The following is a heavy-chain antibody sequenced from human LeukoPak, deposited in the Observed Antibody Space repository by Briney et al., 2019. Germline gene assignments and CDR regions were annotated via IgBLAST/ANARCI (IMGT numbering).Heavy chain of an antibody. CDR3: ARRITVTTFDY. CDR2: IYAGDSKT. Sequence: GESLKISCKGSGYRFSNHWIGWVRQMPGKGLEWMGVIYAGDSKTRYSPSFQGQVTMSADKSISTAYLQWSSLKASDTAMYYCARRITVTTFDYWGQGTLVTVSS. CDR1: GYRFSNHW. D-gene: IGHD4-17*01. J-gene: IGHJ4*02. V-gene: IGHV5-51*01.